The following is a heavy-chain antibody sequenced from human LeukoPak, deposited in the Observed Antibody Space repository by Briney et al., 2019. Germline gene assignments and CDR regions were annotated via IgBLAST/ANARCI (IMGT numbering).Heavy chain of an antibody. CDR1: GGSISSSSYY. D-gene: IGHD3-3*01. Sequence: SETLSLTCTVSGGSISSSSYYWGWIRQPPGKGLEWIGSIYYSGSTYYNPSLKSRVTISVDTSKNQFSLKLSSVTAADTAVYYCARGRGISSYYDFWSGHPGDAFDIWGQGTMVTVSS. V-gene: IGHV4-39*01. J-gene: IGHJ3*02. CDR3: ARGRGISSYYDFWSGHPGDAFDI. CDR2: IYYSGST.